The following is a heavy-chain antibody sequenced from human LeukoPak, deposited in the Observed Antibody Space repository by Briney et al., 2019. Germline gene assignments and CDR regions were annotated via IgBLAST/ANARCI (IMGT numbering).Heavy chain of an antibody. V-gene: IGHV3-23*01. CDR2: ISGSGGST. D-gene: IGHD5-12*01. CDR1: GFTLSSYA. CDR3: AKDSKLVALVGYFDL. J-gene: IGHJ2*01. Sequence: GGSLRLSCAASGFTLSSYAMSWVRQAPGKGLEWVSAISGSGGSTYYADSVKGRFTISRDNSKNTLYLQMNSLRAEDTAVYYCAKDSKLVALVGYFDLWGRGTLVTVSS.